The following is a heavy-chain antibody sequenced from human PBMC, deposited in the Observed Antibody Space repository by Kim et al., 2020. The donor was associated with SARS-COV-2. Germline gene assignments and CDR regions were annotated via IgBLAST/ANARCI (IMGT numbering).Heavy chain of an antibody. CDR2: IYPGDSDT. D-gene: IGHD6-19*01. CDR1: GYSFTSYW. CDR3: ARYNHEYSSGWYIV. Sequence: GESLKISCKGSGYSFTSYWIGWVRQMPGKGLEWMGIIYPGDSDTRYSPSFQGQATISADKTISTAYLQWSSLKASETAMYYCARYNHEYSSGWYIVWGQGTLVTVSS. J-gene: IGHJ4*02. V-gene: IGHV5-51*01.